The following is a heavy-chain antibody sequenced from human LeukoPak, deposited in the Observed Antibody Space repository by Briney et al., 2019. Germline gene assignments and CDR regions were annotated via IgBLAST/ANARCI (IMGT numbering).Heavy chain of an antibody. CDR2: IYYSGST. CDR3: ASPRYN. D-gene: IGHD5-24*01. V-gene: IGHV4-39*01. CDR1: GDSISSSGYY. J-gene: IGHJ4*02. Sequence: PSQTLSLTCTVSGDSISSSGYYWGWIRQPPGKGLEWIGSIYYSGSTHYNPSLESRVTISVDTSKNQFSLKLSSVTAADTAVYYCASPRYNWGQGTLVTVSS.